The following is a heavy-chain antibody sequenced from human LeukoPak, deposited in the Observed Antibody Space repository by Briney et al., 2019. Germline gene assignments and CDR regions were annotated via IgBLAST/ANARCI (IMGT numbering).Heavy chain of an antibody. CDR3: VKITSVAGGDC. D-gene: IGHD1-14*01. V-gene: IGHV3-64D*09. J-gene: IGHJ4*02. CDR1: GFTFSAYA. Sequence: GSLRLSCSASGFTFSAYAMYWVRQAPGKGLEYVSGISNNGGSSFYADSVKGRFTISRDNSKNTLYLQMSSLRAEDTAVYYCVKITSVAGGDCWGQGTRLTVSS. CDR2: ISNNGGSS.